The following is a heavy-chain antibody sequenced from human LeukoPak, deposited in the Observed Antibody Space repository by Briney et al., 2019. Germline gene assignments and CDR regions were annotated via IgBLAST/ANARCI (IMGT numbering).Heavy chain of an antibody. V-gene: IGHV3-23*01. CDR1: GFTFSSYA. J-gene: IGHJ4*02. D-gene: IGHD3-10*01. CDR2: ISGSGGST. CDR3: AKRQRGYYYGSGSSDY. Sequence: GGSLRLSCAASGFTFSSYAMSWVRQAPGEGLEWVSAISGSGGSTYYADSVKGRFTISRDNSKNTLYLQMNSLRAEDTAVYYCAKRQRGYYYGSGSSDYWGQGTLVTVSS.